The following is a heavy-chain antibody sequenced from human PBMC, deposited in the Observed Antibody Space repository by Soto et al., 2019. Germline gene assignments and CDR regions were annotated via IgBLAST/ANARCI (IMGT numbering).Heavy chain of an antibody. CDR3: AREPSFYCSGYYPGYWFDS. CDR2: IIPIFGTA. D-gene: IGHD3-22*01. Sequence: SEKVSCKASGGTFRSYAISWVRQAPGQGLEWMGGIIPIFGTANYAQKFQGRVTITADKSTSTAYMELSSLRSEDTAVYYCAREPSFYCSGYYPGYWFDSWGQGTQVTVSS. CDR1: GGTFRSYA. J-gene: IGHJ5*01. V-gene: IGHV1-69*06.